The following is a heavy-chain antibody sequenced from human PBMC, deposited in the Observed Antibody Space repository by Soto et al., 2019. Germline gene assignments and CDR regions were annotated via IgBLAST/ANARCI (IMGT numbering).Heavy chain of an antibody. J-gene: IGHJ4*02. CDR1: GYTLTKYG. V-gene: IGHV1-18*01. CDR3: ARDRSNHDY. CDR2: IRAYNGNT. Sequence: QVQLVQSGAEVKKPGASVKVSCKTSGYTLTKYGISWVRQAPGQGLEWMGWIRAYNGNTNYAQNLQDRVTITTDTSTSTAYMELRSLRSDDTALYYCARDRSNHDYWGQGTLVTVSS.